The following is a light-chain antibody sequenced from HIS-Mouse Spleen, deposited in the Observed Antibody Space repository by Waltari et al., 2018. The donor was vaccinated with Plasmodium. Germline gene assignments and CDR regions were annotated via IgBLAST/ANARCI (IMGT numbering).Light chain of an antibody. J-gene: IGLJ2*01. Sequence: SYELTQPHSVSVSPGQTASLTCSGDKLGDKYACWYKQKPGQSPVLGIYQDSMRPSGIPERFSGSNSGNTATLTISGTQAMDEADYYCQAWDSSTVVFGGGTKLTVL. CDR1: KLGDKY. CDR2: QDS. V-gene: IGLV3-1*01. CDR3: QAWDSSTVV.